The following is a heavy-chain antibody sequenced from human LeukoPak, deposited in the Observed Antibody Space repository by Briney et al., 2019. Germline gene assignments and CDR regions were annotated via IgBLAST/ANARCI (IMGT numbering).Heavy chain of an antibody. D-gene: IGHD2-2*01. CDR1: GGSISNYY. J-gene: IGHJ4*02. CDR2: IYTSGST. CDR3: ATGYCSSTSCYEGGY. Sequence: SQTLSLTCTVSGGSISNYYWSWIRQPAGKGLEWIGRIYTSGSTNYSPSLKSRVTMSVDTSKNQFSLKLSSVTAADTAVYYCATGYCSSTSCYEGGYWGQGTLVTVSS. V-gene: IGHV4-4*07.